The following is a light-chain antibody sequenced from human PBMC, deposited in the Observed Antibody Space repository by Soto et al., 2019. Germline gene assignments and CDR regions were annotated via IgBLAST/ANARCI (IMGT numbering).Light chain of an antibody. Sequence: EIVLTQSPATLSLSPGERATLSCRASQSVSSYLAWYQQKPGQAPRLLIYGASSRATGIPDRFSGSGSGTDFTLTIRRLEPEDFAVYYCKQYGSSPPTFGQGTKVDIK. V-gene: IGKV3-20*01. CDR2: GAS. CDR1: QSVSSY. CDR3: KQYGSSPPT. J-gene: IGKJ1*01.